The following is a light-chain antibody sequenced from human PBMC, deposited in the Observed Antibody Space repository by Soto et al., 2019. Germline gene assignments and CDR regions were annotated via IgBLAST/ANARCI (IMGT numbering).Light chain of an antibody. Sequence: IMITQYTTTLSGFPGERATLSFRASQSVSSYLAWYQQKPGQAPRLLVSGASTRATGIAARFNGGGSGTDFTLTIGILEAEDLAVYYCQQYAISRTFGQGTKVDIK. CDR1: QSVSSY. V-gene: IGKV3-15*01. J-gene: IGKJ1*01. CDR3: QQYAISRT. CDR2: GAS.